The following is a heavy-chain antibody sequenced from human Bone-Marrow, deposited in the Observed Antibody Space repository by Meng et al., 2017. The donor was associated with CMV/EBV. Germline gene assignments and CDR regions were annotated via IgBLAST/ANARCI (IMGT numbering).Heavy chain of an antibody. CDR1: GGSISSYY. J-gene: IGHJ2*01. CDR3: ARGPTIVVVPAAPRWGYFDL. V-gene: IGHV4-59*12. CDR2: IYYSGST. D-gene: IGHD2-2*01. Sequence: SETLSLTCTVSGGSISSYYWSWIRQPPGKGLEWIGYIYYSGSTNYNPSLKSRVTISVDTSKNQFSLKLSSVTAADTAVYYCARGPTIVVVPAAPRWGYFDLWGRGTLVTVSS.